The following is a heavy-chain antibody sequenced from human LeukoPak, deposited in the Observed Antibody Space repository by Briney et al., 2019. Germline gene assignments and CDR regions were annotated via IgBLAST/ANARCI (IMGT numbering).Heavy chain of an antibody. CDR1: GGSISSGGYY. J-gene: IGHJ4*02. Sequence: SQTLSLTCTVSGGSISSGGYYWSWIRQPPGKGLEWIGYIYHSGSTYYNPSLKSRVTISVDRSKNQFSLKLSSVTAADTAVYYCARNPIRFLEWLPDYWGQGTLVTVSS. CDR2: IYHSGST. D-gene: IGHD3-3*01. V-gene: IGHV4-30-2*01. CDR3: ARNPIRFLEWLPDY.